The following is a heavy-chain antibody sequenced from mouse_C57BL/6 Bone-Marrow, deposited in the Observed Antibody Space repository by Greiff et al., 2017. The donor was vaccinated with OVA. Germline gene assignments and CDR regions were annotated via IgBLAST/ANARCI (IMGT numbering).Heavy chain of an antibody. J-gene: IGHJ4*01. V-gene: IGHV1-55*01. Sequence: QVQLQQPGAELVKPGASVKMSCKASGYTFTSYWITWVKQRPGQGLEWIGDIYPGSGSTNYNEKFKSKATLTVDTSSSTAYMQLSSLTSEDSAVYYCARGGGSSPPYAMDYWGKGTSVTVSS. D-gene: IGHD1-1*01. CDR1: GYTFTSYW. CDR2: IYPGSGST. CDR3: ARGGGSSPPYAMDY.